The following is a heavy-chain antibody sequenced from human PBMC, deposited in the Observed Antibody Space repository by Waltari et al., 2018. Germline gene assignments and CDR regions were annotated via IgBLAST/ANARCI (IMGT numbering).Heavy chain of an antibody. CDR1: GGSISSGGYY. J-gene: IGHJ2*01. Sequence: QVQLQESGPGLVKPSQTLSLTCTVSGGSISSGGYYWSWIRQHPGKGLEWIGYIYYSGSTYYNPSLKILVTISVDTSKNQFSLKLSSVTAADTAVYYCARGWGRHFWYFDLWGRGTLVTVSS. CDR2: IYYSGST. D-gene: IGHD2-21*02. CDR3: ARGWGRHFWYFDL. V-gene: IGHV4-31*01.